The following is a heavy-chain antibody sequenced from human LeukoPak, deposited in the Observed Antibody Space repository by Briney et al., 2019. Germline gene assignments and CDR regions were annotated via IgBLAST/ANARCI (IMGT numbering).Heavy chain of an antibody. D-gene: IGHD1-26*01. CDR1: GFTFSSYS. V-gene: IGHV3-48*04. CDR2: ISSSSSTI. Sequence: GGSLRLSCAASGFTFSSYSMNWVRQAPGKGLEWVSYISSSSSTIYYADSVKGRFTISSDNAKNSLYLQMNSLRAEDTAVYYCARQWELRAFDYWGQGTLVTVSS. CDR3: ARQWELRAFDY. J-gene: IGHJ4*02.